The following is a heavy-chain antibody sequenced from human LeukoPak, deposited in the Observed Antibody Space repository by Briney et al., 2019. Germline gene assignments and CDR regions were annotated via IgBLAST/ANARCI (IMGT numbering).Heavy chain of an antibody. J-gene: IGHJ4*02. Sequence: GGFLRLSCAASGIIFSSYWMNWVRQAPGKGLEWVANIKQDGSEKYYVDSVKGRFTISRDNAKNSLYLQMNSLRAEDTAVYYCARARITMIRGVPFDYWGQGTLVTVSS. CDR3: ARARITMIRGVPFDY. CDR2: IKQDGSEK. V-gene: IGHV3-7*03. D-gene: IGHD3-10*01. CDR1: GIIFSSYW.